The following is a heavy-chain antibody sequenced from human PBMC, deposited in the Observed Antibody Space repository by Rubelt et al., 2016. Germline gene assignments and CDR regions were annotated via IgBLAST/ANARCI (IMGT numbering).Heavy chain of an antibody. V-gene: IGHV4-34*01. J-gene: IGHJ4*02. Sequence: GWIGEINHSGSTNYNPSLKSRVTISVDTSKNQFSLRLSSVTAADTAVYYCAGAVKIYDVLTGPDYLDSWGQGTLVTVSS. CDR2: INHSGST. D-gene: IGHD3-9*01. CDR3: AGAVKIYDVLTGPDYLDS.